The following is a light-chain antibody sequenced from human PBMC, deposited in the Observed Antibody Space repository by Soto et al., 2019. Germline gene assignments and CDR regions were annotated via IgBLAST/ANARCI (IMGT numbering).Light chain of an antibody. V-gene: IGLV2-8*01. CDR3: SSYAGSNNFV. Sequence: QSAVTQPPSASGFPGQSVTISCTGTSSDVGYYDYVSWYQQHPGKAPKLVIYEVTKRPSGVPDRVSASKSGNTASLTVSGLRAEDEADYYCSSYAGSNNFVFGSGTKLTVL. J-gene: IGLJ1*01. CDR2: EVT. CDR1: SSDVGYYDY.